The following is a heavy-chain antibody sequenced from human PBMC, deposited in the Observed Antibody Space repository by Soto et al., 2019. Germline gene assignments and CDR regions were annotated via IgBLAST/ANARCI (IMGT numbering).Heavy chain of an antibody. CDR1: GFTFINYA. J-gene: IGHJ2*01. D-gene: IGHD2-2*01. CDR3: ARKVLGSTSRPDWWYFDL. Sequence: EVQLLVSGGGLVQPGGSLRLSCVGSGFTFINYAMNWVRQTPGKGLEWVSTISGGGDRALEADTVKGRFTISRDNSKNTVNLQMNSLRADDTAVYYCARKVLGSTSRPDWWYFDLWGRGTLLTVSS. V-gene: IGHV3-23*01. CDR2: ISGGGDRA.